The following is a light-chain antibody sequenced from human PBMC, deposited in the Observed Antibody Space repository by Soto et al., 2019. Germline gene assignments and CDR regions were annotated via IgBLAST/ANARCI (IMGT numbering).Light chain of an antibody. CDR1: QSVLYRSRNKSY. J-gene: IGKJ2*01. Sequence: DIVMTQSPDFLAVSLGERATITSKSSQSVLYRSRNKSYLAWYQQRPGQPPRLLLYWASTRESGVPDRFVGSGSETDFTLTISSLQAGDDAICHCQQYYNTPYTFGQGTTLEIK. CDR2: WAS. V-gene: IGKV4-1*01. CDR3: QQYYNTPYT.